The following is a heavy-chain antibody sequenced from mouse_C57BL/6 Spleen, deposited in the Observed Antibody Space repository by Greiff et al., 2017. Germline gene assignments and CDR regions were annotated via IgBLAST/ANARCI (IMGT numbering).Heavy chain of an antibody. V-gene: IGHV1-15*01. CDR3: TRCSYYGSSYDAMDY. Sequence: VQLLESGAELVRPGASVTLSCKASGYTFTDYEMHWVKQTPVHGLEWIGAIDPETGGTAYNQKFKGKAILTADKSSSTAYMELRSLTSEDSAVYYCTRCSYYGSSYDAMDYWGQGTSVTVSS. D-gene: IGHD1-1*01. CDR2: IDPETGGT. J-gene: IGHJ4*01. CDR1: GYTFTDYE.